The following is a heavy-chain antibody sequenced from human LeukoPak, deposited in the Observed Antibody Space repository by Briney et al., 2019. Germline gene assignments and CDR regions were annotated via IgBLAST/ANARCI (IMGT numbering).Heavy chain of an antibody. Sequence: SEALSLTCTVSGGSISSGGYYWSWIRQHPGKGLEWIGYIYYSGSTYYNPSLKSRVTISVDTSKNQFSLKLSSVTAADTAVYYCARAGGEGGYDAFDIWGQGTMVTVSS. CDR2: IYYSGST. CDR1: GGSISSGGYY. D-gene: IGHD4-17*01. CDR3: ARAGGEGGYDAFDI. V-gene: IGHV4-31*03. J-gene: IGHJ3*02.